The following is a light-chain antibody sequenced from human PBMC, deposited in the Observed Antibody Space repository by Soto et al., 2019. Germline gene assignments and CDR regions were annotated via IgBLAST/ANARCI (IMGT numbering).Light chain of an antibody. CDR2: DAS. V-gene: IGKV1-5*01. CDR1: QSISTW. CDR3: QQYNSYSPWT. J-gene: IGKJ1*01. Sequence: DIQMTQSPSTLSACVGDRVTITCRASQSISTWLAWYQQKPGKAPNLLISDASSLESGVPSRFSGSGSGTEFTLTISSVQPDDFATYYCQQYNSYSPWTFGQGTKVDI.